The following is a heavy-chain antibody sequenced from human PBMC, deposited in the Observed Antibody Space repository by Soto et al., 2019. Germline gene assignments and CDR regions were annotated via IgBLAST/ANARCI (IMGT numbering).Heavy chain of an antibody. CDR1: DASINSDDYY. CDR3: ARLIGGYDYEYYFDY. CDR2: IYYSGRT. Sequence: SETLSLPCTVSDASINSDDYYLSWIPHPPGKGLEWIGYIYYSGRTYYNPSLKSRVTISVDTSKNQFSMKLRSVTAADTAMYYCARLIGGYDYEYYFDYWGQGTLVTVSS. J-gene: IGHJ4*02. V-gene: IGHV4-31*03. D-gene: IGHD3-22*01.